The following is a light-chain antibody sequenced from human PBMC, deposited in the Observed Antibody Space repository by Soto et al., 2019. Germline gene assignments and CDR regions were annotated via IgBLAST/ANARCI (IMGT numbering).Light chain of an antibody. Sequence: EIVLTQSPVTLSLSPGERSTLSCRASQSLTSSYLAWYQQKPGQAPRLLIYDASSRATGIPDRFTGSGSGTDFTLTISSLESEDFAVYYCQQRSDWPGTFGPGTKVDIK. V-gene: IGKV3D-20*02. CDR3: QQRSDWPGT. CDR1: QSLTSSY. J-gene: IGKJ3*01. CDR2: DAS.